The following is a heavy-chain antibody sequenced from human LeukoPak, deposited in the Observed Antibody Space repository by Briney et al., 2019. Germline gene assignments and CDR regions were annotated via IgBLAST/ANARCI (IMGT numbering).Heavy chain of an antibody. J-gene: IGHJ4*02. Sequence: PGGSLRLSCAASGFTFSTYGMHWVRQAPGKGLEWVAFIRYDGSNKYYADSVKGRFTISRDNSKNTPYLQMNSLRAEDTAVYFCAKDKDPWKSTSISDFEYWGQGTLVPVSS. CDR1: GFTFSTYG. CDR2: IRYDGSNK. D-gene: IGHD1-1*01. V-gene: IGHV3-30*02. CDR3: AKDKDPWKSTSISDFEY.